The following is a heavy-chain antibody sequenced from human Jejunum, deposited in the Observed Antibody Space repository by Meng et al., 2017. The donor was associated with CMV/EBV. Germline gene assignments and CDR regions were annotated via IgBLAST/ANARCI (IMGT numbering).Heavy chain of an antibody. CDR3: AREIINLDRMDV. CDR1: GYTLSSDD. V-gene: IGHV1-8*01. CDR2: INPSSGNS. Sequence: TASGYTLSSDDINWVRQASGQGLEWMGGINPSSGNSGYAQKFQGRVTMTRNISINTAYMELSGLTSADTGVYYCAREIINLDRMDVWGQGTTVTVSS. J-gene: IGHJ6*02.